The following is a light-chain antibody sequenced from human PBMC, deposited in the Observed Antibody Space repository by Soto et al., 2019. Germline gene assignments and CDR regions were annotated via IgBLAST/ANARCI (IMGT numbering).Light chain of an antibody. J-gene: IGKJ4*01. CDR3: QQGNSFPLT. CDR2: TAS. Sequence: DIQMTQSPSSVSASVGDRVTITCRASQDIRRWLAWFQQKPGEAPRLLIYTASTLHSGVPSRFSGSGSGTDFTLTISSLQPEDFATYYCQQGNSFPLTFGGGTKVEI. V-gene: IGKV1-12*01. CDR1: QDIRRW.